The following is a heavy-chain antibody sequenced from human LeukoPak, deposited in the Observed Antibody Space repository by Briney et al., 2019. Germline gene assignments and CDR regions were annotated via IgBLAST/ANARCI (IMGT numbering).Heavy chain of an antibody. CDR3: ARDSRMDWPKPGGWFDP. D-gene: IGHD1-14*01. CDR2: ISAYNGNT. Sequence: VASVKVSCRASGYTFTSYGISWVRQAPGQGLEWMGWISAYNGNTNYAQKLQGRVTMTTDTSTSTAYMELRSLRSDDTAVYYCARDSRMDWPKPGGWFDPWGQGTLVTVSS. J-gene: IGHJ5*02. V-gene: IGHV1-18*04. CDR1: GYTFTSYG.